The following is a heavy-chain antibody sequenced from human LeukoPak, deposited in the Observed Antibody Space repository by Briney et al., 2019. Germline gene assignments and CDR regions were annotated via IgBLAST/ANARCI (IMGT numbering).Heavy chain of an antibody. CDR1: GYTFTNYG. D-gene: IGHD6-13*01. CDR3: ARDLDRALAAAKPPFDY. J-gene: IGHJ4*02. Sequence: ASVKVSCKASGYTFTNYGISWVRQAPGQGLEWMGWISAYNGNTNFAQKLQGRVTMTTDTSTSTAYMELRSLRSDDTAVYYCARDLDRALAAAKPPFDYWGQGTLVTVSS. V-gene: IGHV1-18*01. CDR2: ISAYNGNT.